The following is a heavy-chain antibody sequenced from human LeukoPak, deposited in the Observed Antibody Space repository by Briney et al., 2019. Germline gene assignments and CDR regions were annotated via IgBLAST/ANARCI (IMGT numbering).Heavy chain of an antibody. CDR3: TTDSPYSSSWFDYYYYYGMDV. CDR2: IKSKTDGGTT. V-gene: IGHV3-15*01. Sequence: GGSLRLSCAASGFTFSNAWMSWVRQAPGKGLEWVGRIKSKTDGGTTDYAAPVKGRFTISRDDSKNTLYLQMTSLKTEDTAVYYCTTDSPYSSSWFDYYYYYGMDVWGKGTTVTVSS. D-gene: IGHD6-13*01. J-gene: IGHJ6*04. CDR1: GFTFSNAW.